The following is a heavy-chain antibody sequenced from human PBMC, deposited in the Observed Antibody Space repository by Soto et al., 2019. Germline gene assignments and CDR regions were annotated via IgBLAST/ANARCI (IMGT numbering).Heavy chain of an antibody. CDR3: ARGVVLRFLEWLSSRHTGEYYFDY. J-gene: IGHJ4*02. Sequence: GGSLRLSCAASGFTVSSNYMSWVRQAPGKGLEWVSVIYSGGSTYYADSVKGRFTISRHNSKNTLYLQVNSLRAEDTAVYYCARGVVLRFLEWLSSRHTGEYYFDYWGQGTRVTVSS. CDR1: GFTVSSNY. CDR2: IYSGGST. D-gene: IGHD3-3*01. V-gene: IGHV3-53*04.